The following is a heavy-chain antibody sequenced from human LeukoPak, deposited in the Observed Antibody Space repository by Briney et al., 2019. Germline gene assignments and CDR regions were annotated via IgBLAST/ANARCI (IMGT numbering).Heavy chain of an antibody. V-gene: IGHV3-23*01. CDR2: ISGSGGST. CDR3: AKEWWGSSSVSGFDY. Sequence: PGRSLRLSCVASGFTHDHAMHWVRQAPGKGLEWVSAISGSGGSTYYADSVKGRFTISRDNSKNTLYLQMNSLRAEDTAVYYCAKEWWGSSSVSGFDYWGQGTLVTVSS. J-gene: IGHJ4*02. D-gene: IGHD6-6*01. CDR1: GFTHDHA.